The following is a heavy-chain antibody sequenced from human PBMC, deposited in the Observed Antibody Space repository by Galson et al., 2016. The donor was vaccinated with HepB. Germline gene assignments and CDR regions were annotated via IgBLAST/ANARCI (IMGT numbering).Heavy chain of an antibody. J-gene: IGHJ4*02. CDR3: TRPLHYYDTSVYYPAIYY. D-gene: IGHD3-22*01. Sequence: SLRLSCAASGFTFGDYAMSWFRQAPGKGPEWVGFIRSRAYGGTTEYAASVKGRFTISRDDLKSIADLQMNSLKSEDTAVYYCTRPLHYYDTSVYYPAIYYWGQGTMVTVSS. CDR2: IRSRAYGGTT. CDR1: GFTFGDYA. V-gene: IGHV3-49*03.